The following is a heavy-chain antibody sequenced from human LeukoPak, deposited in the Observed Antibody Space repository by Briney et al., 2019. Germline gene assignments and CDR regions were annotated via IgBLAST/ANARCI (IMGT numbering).Heavy chain of an antibody. Sequence: GASVKVSCKVSGYTLTELSMHWVRQAPGKGLEWMGGFYPENGETIYAQKFQGRVTMTTDTSTSTAYMELRSLRSDDTAVYYCARGASSSWYSGSDAFDIWGKGTMVTVSS. D-gene: IGHD6-13*01. CDR2: FYPENGET. CDR1: GYTLTELS. CDR3: ARGASSSWYSGSDAFDI. J-gene: IGHJ3*02. V-gene: IGHV1-24*01.